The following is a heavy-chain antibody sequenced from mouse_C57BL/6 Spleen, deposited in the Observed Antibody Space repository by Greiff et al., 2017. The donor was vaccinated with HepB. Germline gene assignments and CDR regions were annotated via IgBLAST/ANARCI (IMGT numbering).Heavy chain of an antibody. J-gene: IGHJ1*03. CDR1: GYAFSSSW. Sequence: VMLVESGPELVKPGASVKISCKASGYAFSSSWMNWVKQRPGKGLEWIGRIYPGDGDTNYNGKFKGKATLTADKSSSTAYMQLSSLTSEDSAVYFCARFPTTVVDWYFDVWGTGTTVTVSS. D-gene: IGHD1-1*01. V-gene: IGHV1-82*01. CDR3: ARFPTTVVDWYFDV. CDR2: IYPGDGDT.